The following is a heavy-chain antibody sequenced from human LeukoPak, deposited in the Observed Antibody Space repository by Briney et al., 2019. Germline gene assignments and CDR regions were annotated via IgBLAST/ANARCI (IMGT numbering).Heavy chain of an antibody. J-gene: IGHJ4*02. V-gene: IGHV4-59*11. CDR3: ARDLGGFDY. Sequence: SESLSLTCTVSGGSISSHYWSWIRQPPGKGLEWIGYIYYSGSTNYNPSLKSRVTISVDTSKNQFSLKLSSVTAADTAVYYCARDLGGFDYWGQGTLVTVSS. D-gene: IGHD3-16*01. CDR1: GGSISSHY. CDR2: IYYSGST.